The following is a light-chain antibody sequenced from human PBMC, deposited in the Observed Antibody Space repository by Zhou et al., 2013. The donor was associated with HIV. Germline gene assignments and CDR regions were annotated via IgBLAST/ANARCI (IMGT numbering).Light chain of an antibody. CDR2: DAS. J-gene: IGKJ4*02. V-gene: IGKV1-5*03. CDR3: QYYGDSSRT. CDR1: HNVNKW. Sequence: DIQMTQSPSTLSASIGDGVIITCRASHNVNKWLAWYQQKPGRAPKLLIYDASTLESRVPSRFSGRGSGAEFHLSIVSLQPDDFATYYCQYYGDSSRTFGRGTRVELK.